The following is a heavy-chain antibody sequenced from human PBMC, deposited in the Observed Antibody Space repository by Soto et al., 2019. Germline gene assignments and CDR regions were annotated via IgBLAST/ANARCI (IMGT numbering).Heavy chain of an antibody. Sequence: QVQLVESGGGVVQPGRSLRLSCAASGFTFSSYAMHWVRQAPGKGLEWVAVISYDGSNKYYADSVKGRFTISRDNSKNTLYLQMNSLRAEDTAVYYCATEDCTNGVCYGMDVWGQGTTVTVSS. D-gene: IGHD2-8*01. CDR3: ATEDCTNGVCYGMDV. J-gene: IGHJ6*02. CDR1: GFTFSSYA. V-gene: IGHV3-30-3*01. CDR2: ISYDGSNK.